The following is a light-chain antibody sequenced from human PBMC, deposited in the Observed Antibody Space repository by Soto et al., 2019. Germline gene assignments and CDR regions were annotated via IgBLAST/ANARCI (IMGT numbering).Light chain of an antibody. CDR3: QQYNSYST. CDR2: DAS. Sequence: DIQMTQSPSTLSASAGDTVTITCRASQSISTFLAWYQQKPGKAPKLLIYDASTLESGVPSRLSGSGSGTEFTLTIRSLQPDDFATYYCQQYNSYSTFGQGTKVDIK. V-gene: IGKV1-5*01. J-gene: IGKJ1*01. CDR1: QSISTF.